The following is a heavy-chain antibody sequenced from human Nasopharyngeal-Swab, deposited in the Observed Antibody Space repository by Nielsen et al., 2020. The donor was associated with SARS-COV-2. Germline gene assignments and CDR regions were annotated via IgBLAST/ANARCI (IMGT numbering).Heavy chain of an antibody. Sequence: SETLSLTCAVYGGSFSGYYWSWIRQPPGKGLEWIGYIHYSGSTNYNPSLKSRVTISVDTSKNQFSLKLSSVTAADTAVYYCARHPRYYDSSGYHFDYWGQGTLVTVSS. CDR1: GGSFSGYY. CDR3: ARHPRYYDSSGYHFDY. CDR2: IHYSGST. J-gene: IGHJ4*02. V-gene: IGHV4-59*08. D-gene: IGHD3-22*01.